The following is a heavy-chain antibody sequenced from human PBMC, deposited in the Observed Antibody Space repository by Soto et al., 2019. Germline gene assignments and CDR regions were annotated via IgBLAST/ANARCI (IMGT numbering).Heavy chain of an antibody. V-gene: IGHV1-69*01. J-gene: IGHJ6*02. CDR3: AGSYRTVTKYYYGMDV. CDR1: GGTFSSYA. D-gene: IGHD4-17*01. CDR2: IIPSFGTA. Sequence: QVQLVQSGAEVKKPGSSVKVSCKASGGTFSSYAISWVRQAPGQGLEWMGGIIPSFGTANYAQKFQGSVTITADESTSTAYMELSSLRSEDTAVYYCAGSYRTVTKYYYGMDVWGQGTTVTVSS.